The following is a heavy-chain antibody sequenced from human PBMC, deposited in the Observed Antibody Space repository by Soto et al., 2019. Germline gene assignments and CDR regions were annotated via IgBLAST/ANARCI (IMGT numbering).Heavy chain of an antibody. CDR2: INHSGST. D-gene: IGHD2-8*02. Sequence: SDTLSLTCAVYGVSFSGYYLSWIRQPPGKGLEWIGEINHSGSTNYNPSLKSRVTISVDTSKNQFSLKLTSVTAADTAVYYCARDKITGLFDYWGQGTLVTVSS. CDR3: ARDKITGLFDY. CDR1: GVSFSGYY. V-gene: IGHV4-34*01. J-gene: IGHJ4*02.